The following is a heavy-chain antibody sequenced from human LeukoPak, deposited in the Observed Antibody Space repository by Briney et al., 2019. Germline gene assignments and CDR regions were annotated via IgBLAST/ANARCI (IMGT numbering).Heavy chain of an antibody. J-gene: IGHJ5*02. CDR2: IYYSGNT. Sequence: SETLSLTCTVSGGFISSSNYYWDWIRQPPGKGLEWIGSIYYSGNTYYNPSLKSRVTISVDTSKNQFSLKLSSVTAADTAVYYCASTIGYCSSTSCYAFDPWGQGTLVTVSS. D-gene: IGHD2-2*01. CDR1: GGFISSSNYY. CDR3: ASTIGYCSSTSCYAFDP. V-gene: IGHV4-39*07.